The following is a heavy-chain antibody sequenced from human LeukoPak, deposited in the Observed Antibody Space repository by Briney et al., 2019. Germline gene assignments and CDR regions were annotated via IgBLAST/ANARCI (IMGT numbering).Heavy chain of an antibody. J-gene: IGHJ6*03. V-gene: IGHV1-24*01. D-gene: IGHD6-19*01. CDR2: FDPEDGET. Sequence: ASVKVSCKVSGYTLTELSTHWVRQAPGKGLEWMGGFDPEDGETIYAQKFQGRVTMTEDTSTDTAYMELSSLRSEDTAVYYCATRRAVAGRFYYYYYMDVWGKGTTVTISS. CDR3: ATRRAVAGRFYYYYYMDV. CDR1: GYTLTELS.